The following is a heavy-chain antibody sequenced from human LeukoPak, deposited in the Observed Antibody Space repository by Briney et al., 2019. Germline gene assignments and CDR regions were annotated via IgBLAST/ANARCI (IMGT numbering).Heavy chain of an antibody. V-gene: IGHV4-59*08. Sequence: KPSETLSLTCTVSGGSISSYYWSWIRQPPGKGLEWIGYIYYSGGTNYNPSLKSRVTISVDTSKNQFSLKLSSVTAADTAVYYCARRGGHYDILTGYSYYYYGMDVWGQGTTVTVSS. CDR1: GGSISSYY. J-gene: IGHJ6*02. CDR2: IYYSGGT. CDR3: ARRGGHYDILTGYSYYYYGMDV. D-gene: IGHD3-9*01.